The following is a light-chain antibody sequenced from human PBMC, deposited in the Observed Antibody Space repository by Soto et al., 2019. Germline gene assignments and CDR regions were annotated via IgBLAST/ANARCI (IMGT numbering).Light chain of an antibody. CDR2: YDS. J-gene: IGLJ2*01. CDR3: QVWDSSSDHVV. V-gene: IGLV3-21*04. CDR1: NLGSKN. Sequence: SYELTQPPSVSVAPGKTATITCGGNNLGSKNVHWYQQRPGQAPVMVIYYDSDRPSGIPERFSGSNSGNTATLIITRVEAGDEADYHCQVWDSSSDHVVFGGGTKLTVL.